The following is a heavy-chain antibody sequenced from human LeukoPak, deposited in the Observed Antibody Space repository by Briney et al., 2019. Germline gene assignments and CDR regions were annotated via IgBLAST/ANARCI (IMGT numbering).Heavy chain of an antibody. J-gene: IGHJ5*02. V-gene: IGHV3-33*01. CDR2: IWYDASNK. CDR3: VRGVGVSRFNYLDP. Sequence: GGSLRLSCAASGFTFSSFGMHWVRQAPGKGLEWVAVIWYDASNKYYADSVKGRFTISRDNSKNTLYLQMDSLRDDDTAVYYCVRGVGVSRFNYLDPWGQGTLVIVSS. D-gene: IGHD1-7*01. CDR1: GFTFSSFG.